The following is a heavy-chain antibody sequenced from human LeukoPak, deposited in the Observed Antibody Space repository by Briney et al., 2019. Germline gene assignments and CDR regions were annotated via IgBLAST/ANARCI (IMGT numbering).Heavy chain of an antibody. V-gene: IGHV4-59*01. CDR2: IYYRGNT. CDR3: ARAGNNWSFDY. CDR1: GCSIGNYY. D-gene: IGHD1-1*01. J-gene: IGHJ4*02. Sequence: SETLSLTCTVSGCSIGNYYWSWIRQAPGKGLEWIGYIYYRGNTNYNPSIKSRVTMAVDTSKNQFSLKVSSVPAADTAVYYCARAGNNWSFDYWGQGTLVTVSS.